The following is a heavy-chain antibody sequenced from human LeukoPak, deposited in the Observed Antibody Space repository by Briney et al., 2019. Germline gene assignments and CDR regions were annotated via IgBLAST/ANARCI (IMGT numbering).Heavy chain of an antibody. Sequence: GGSLRLSCAASGFTFSSYAMSWVRQAPGKGLQWVSGISGNGAKSYYADSVKGRFTISRDNSKNTLYLQMNSLRADDTAIYYCARALSQELIRYSQDWGQGTLVTVSS. CDR2: ISGNGAKS. V-gene: IGHV3-23*01. CDR1: GFTFSSYA. D-gene: IGHD1-1*01. CDR3: ARALSQELIRYSQD. J-gene: IGHJ1*01.